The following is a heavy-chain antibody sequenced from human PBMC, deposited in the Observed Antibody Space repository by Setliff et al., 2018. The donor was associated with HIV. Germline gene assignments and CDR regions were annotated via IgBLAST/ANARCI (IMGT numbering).Heavy chain of an antibody. Sequence: KPSETLSLTCTVSGGSISSSNYYWGWIRQPPGKGLQWIGSIYDTGSTYYNPSLKSRVTISVDTSKNQSALNLSSVTATDTAVYYCARRNTMVRGIILDPYDAFDMWGQGTVVTVSS. V-gene: IGHV4-39*01. D-gene: IGHD3-10*01. CDR2: IYDTGST. CDR3: ARRNTMVRGIILDPYDAFDM. J-gene: IGHJ3*02. CDR1: GGSISSSNYY.